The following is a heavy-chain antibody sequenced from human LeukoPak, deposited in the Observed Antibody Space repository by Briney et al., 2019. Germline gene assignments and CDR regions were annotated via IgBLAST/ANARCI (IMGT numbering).Heavy chain of an antibody. J-gene: IGHJ4*02. Sequence: ASVKVSCKASGYTFTNYAMNWVRQAPGQGLEWMGWINTNTGNPTYAQGFTGRFVFSLDTSVSTTYLQISSLKAEDTAVYYCARDGEGGIGAAGNDYWGQETLVTVSS. CDR3: ARDGEGGIGAAGNDY. D-gene: IGHD6-13*01. CDR2: INTNTGNP. V-gene: IGHV7-4-1*02. CDR1: GYTFTNYA.